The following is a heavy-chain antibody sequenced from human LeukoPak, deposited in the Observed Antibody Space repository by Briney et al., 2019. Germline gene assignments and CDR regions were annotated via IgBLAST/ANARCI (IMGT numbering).Heavy chain of an antibody. J-gene: IGHJ4*02. D-gene: IGHD3-22*01. V-gene: IGHV4-61*02. CDR3: AREWYYYDSSGFMDY. CDR1: GGSISSGSYY. CDR2: IYTSGST. Sequence: TLSLTCTVSGGSISSGSYYWSWIRQPAGKGLEWIGRIYTSGSTNYNPSLRSRVTISVDTSKNQFSLKLSSVTAADTAVYYCAREWYYYDSSGFMDYWGQGTLVTVSS.